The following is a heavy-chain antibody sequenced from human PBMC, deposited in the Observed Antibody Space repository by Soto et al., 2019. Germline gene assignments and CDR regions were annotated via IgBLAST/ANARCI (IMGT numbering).Heavy chain of an antibody. D-gene: IGHD3-9*01. J-gene: IGHJ4*02. CDR3: ARGPRTQNYDIMTGYYRY. V-gene: IGHV1-18*04. Sequence: GASVKVSCKAPSYSFTSYGISWVRQAPGQGLEWMGWISAYNGNTNFAQKFQGRVTMTTDTSTSTAYMELRSLRYDDTAMFYCARGPRTQNYDIMTGYYRYWGQGTLVTVS. CDR1: SYSFTSYG. CDR2: ISAYNGNT.